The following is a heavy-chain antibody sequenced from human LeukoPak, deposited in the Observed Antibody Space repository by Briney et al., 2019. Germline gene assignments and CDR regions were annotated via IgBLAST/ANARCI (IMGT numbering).Heavy chain of an antibody. Sequence: GGSLRLSCAASGFTFSSHGMSWVRQAPGKGLEWVSTISGSGDNTYYADSVKGRFTISRDNSKNTLYLQMNSLRAEDTAVYYCARTNYDILTGYNPYFDYWGQGTLVTVSS. D-gene: IGHD3-9*01. CDR1: GFTFSSHG. CDR3: ARTNYDILTGYNPYFDY. V-gene: IGHV3-23*01. CDR2: ISGSGDNT. J-gene: IGHJ4*02.